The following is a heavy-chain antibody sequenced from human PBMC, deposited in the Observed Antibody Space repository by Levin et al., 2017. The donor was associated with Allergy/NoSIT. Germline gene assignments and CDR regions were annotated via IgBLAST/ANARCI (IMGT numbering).Heavy chain of an antibody. D-gene: IGHD3-16*01. CDR2: ISRDGSNI. Sequence: PGGSLRLSCGAFGFTFSDHYMSWIRQAPGKGPEWIAYISRDGSNIHYGGSLKGRFIISRDNAKNSLHLQMNSLRVEDTAVYDCARQSVLGGVMDVWGQGTTVIVSS. CDR3: ARQSVLGGVMDV. CDR1: GFTFSDHY. J-gene: IGHJ6*02. V-gene: IGHV3-11*01.